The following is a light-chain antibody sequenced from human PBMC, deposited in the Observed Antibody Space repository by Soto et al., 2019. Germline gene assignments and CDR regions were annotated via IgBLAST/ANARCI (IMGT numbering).Light chain of an antibody. V-gene: IGLV2-8*01. CDR3: SSYAGSNNFKV. CDR2: EVT. J-gene: IGLJ2*01. Sequence: QSALTQPPSASGSPGQSVTISCTGTSSDVGGYNYVSWYQQHPGKAPKLMIYEVTKRPSGVPNRFSGSKSGNTASLTVSGPQAEDEADYYCSSYAGSNNFKVFGGGTKLTVL. CDR1: SSDVGGYNY.